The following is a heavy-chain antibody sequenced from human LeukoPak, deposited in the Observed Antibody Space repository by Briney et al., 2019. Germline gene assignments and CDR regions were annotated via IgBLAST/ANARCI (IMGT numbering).Heavy chain of an antibody. D-gene: IGHD1-26*01. V-gene: IGHV3-30*18. CDR1: GFSFSSFG. Sequence: PGRSLRLSCAASGFSFSSFGMHWVRQAPGKGLEWVAVISYDGTNEYYAVSVKGRFTISRDNSKNTMSLQMNNLGTEDTAIYYCAKGHGSPRELIDFWGQGTLVTVSS. J-gene: IGHJ4*02. CDR2: ISYDGTNE. CDR3: AKGHGSPRELIDF.